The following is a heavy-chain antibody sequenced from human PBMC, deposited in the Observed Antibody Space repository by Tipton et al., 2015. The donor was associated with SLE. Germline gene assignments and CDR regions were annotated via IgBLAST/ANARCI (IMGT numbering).Heavy chain of an antibody. CDR3: ARAQDTSFDY. D-gene: IGHD2-15*01. V-gene: IGHV4-30-4*01. CDR2: IYYSGST. CDR1: GGSISSGDDY. J-gene: IGHJ4*02. Sequence: TLSLTCTVSGGSISSGDDYWSWIRQPPGKGLEWIGYIYYSGSTYYKPSLKSRVTISVDTSKNQFSLKLSSVTAADTAVYYCARAQDTSFDYWGQGTLVTVAS.